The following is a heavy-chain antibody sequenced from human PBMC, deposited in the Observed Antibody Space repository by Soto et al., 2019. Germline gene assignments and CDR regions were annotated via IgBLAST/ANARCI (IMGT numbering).Heavy chain of an antibody. Sequence: SVKVSCKASGGTFGSDAITWARQAPGQGLEWVGRIIPIFGTTNYAQNLHGRVTISADKSTLTSYMELHSLTSDDTALYYCARDRTDSGYYTNWLDPWGKGTQVTVSS. CDR3: ARDRTDSGYYTNWLDP. D-gene: IGHD3-22*01. J-gene: IGHJ5*02. V-gene: IGHV1-69*06. CDR2: IIPIFGTT. CDR1: GGTFGSDA.